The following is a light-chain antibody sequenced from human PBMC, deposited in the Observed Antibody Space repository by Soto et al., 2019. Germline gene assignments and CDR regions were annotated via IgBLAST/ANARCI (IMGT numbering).Light chain of an antibody. V-gene: IGLV1-40*01. J-gene: IGLJ2*01. Sequence: QAVVTQPPSVSGAPGQRVTISCTGTSSNIGAGYDVHWYQQVPGTSPKLLIFVNSNRPSGVPDRFSGSKSGTSASLAITGLQAEDDADYYCQSYDNSLSVHVVFGGGTKLTVL. CDR1: SSNIGAGYD. CDR3: QSYDNSLSVHVV. CDR2: VNS.